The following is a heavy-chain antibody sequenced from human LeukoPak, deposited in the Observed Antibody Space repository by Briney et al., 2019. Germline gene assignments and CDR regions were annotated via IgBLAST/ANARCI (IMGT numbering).Heavy chain of an antibody. Sequence: GGSLRLSCAASGFTVSSNYMSWVRQAPGKGLEWVSVIYSGGSTYYADSVKGRFTISRDNSKNTLYLQMNSLRAEDTAVYYCASVYCGGDCYAHYYYYGMDVWGQGTTVTVSS. CDR2: IYSGGST. CDR1: GFTVSSNY. CDR3: ASVYCGGDCYAHYYYYGMDV. V-gene: IGHV3-66*01. J-gene: IGHJ6*02. D-gene: IGHD2-21*02.